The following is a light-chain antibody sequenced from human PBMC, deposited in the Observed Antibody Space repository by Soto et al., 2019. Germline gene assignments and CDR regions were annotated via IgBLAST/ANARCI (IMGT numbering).Light chain of an antibody. V-gene: IGKV1-39*01. CDR3: QQSYSTPFA. CDR2: AAS. CDR1: QSISSY. J-gene: IGKJ1*01. Sequence: DIQMTQSPSSLSASVGDRVTITCRASQSISSYLNWYQQKPGKAPKLLIYAASSLQSGVPSRFSGSGSGTDFTLTISSLQPEDFATYYCQQSYSTPFAFGQGNKGEIK.